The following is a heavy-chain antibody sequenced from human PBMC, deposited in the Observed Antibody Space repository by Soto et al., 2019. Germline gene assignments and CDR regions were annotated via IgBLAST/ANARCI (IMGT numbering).Heavy chain of an antibody. CDR2: ISAYNGNT. D-gene: IGHD1-26*01. J-gene: IGHJ3*02. Sequence: ASVKVSCNASGYTFTSYGISLVRQAPGQGLEWMGWISAYNGNTNYAQKLQGRVTMTTDTSTSTAYMELRSLRSDDTAVYYCARGSGSYYIAAFDIWGQGTMVTVSS. CDR1: GYTFTSYG. CDR3: ARGSGSYYIAAFDI. V-gene: IGHV1-18*01.